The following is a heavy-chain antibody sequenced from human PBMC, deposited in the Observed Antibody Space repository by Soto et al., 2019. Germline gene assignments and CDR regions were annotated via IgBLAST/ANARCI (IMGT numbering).Heavy chain of an antibody. CDR2: VYYTGST. Sequence: GTLSLTCSVSGGSISGSYWSWIRQSPGKGLEWLGYVYYTGSTNYSPSLRSRVSISVDTSKNEFSLRLSSVTAADTAVYFCARSVAVPGAHIDYWGQGTQVT. D-gene: IGHD6-19*01. V-gene: IGHV4-59*01. J-gene: IGHJ4*02. CDR3: ARSVAVPGAHIDY. CDR1: GGSISGSY.